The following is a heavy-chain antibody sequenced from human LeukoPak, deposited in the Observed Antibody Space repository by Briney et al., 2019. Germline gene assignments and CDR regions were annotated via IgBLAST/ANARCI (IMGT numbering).Heavy chain of an antibody. CDR2: IFHTGST. CDR1: GGSLSNNW. J-gene: IGHJ4*02. CDR3: ARELSGSYFDY. Sequence: PSGTLSLTCAVSGGSLSNNWWSWVRQAPGKGLEWIGEIFHTGSTNYNPSLKSRVTISVDKSKNQFSLRLTSVTAADTAVYYCARELSGSYFDYWGQGTLVTVSS. D-gene: IGHD1-26*01. V-gene: IGHV4-4*02.